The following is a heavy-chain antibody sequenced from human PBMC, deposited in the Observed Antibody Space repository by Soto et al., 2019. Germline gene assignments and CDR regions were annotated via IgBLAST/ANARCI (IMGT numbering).Heavy chain of an antibody. J-gene: IGHJ4*02. CDR2: INHSGST. D-gene: IGHD6-13*01. Sequence: QVQLQHWGAGLLKPSETLSLTCAVYGGSFSGYSWSWIRQPPGKGLEWIGEINHSGSTNYNPSLKTRVTISIDTSKNQFSLKLSSVTAADTAVYYCARGRKDYSSSWYVDWGQGTLVAVSS. CDR1: GGSFSGYS. V-gene: IGHV4-34*01. CDR3: ARGRKDYSSSWYVD.